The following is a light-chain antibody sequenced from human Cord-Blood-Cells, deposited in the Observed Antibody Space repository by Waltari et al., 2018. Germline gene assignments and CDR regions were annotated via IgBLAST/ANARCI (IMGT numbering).Light chain of an antibody. Sequence: QSALTQPPSASGSPGQSVTISCTGTSSDAGGYNYVSWYQQHPGKAPNLMIYEVSKRPSGVPDRFSGSKSGNTASLTVSGLQAEDEADYYCSSYAGSNKLVVFGGGTKLTVL. CDR1: SSDAGGYNY. J-gene: IGLJ2*01. V-gene: IGLV2-8*01. CDR3: SSYAGSNKLVV. CDR2: EVS.